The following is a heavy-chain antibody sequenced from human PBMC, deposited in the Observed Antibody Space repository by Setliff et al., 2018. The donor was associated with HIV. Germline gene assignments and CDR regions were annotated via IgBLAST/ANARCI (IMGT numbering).Heavy chain of an antibody. V-gene: IGHV4-39*01. D-gene: IGHD2-8*01. Sequence: SETLSLTCSVSGGSISSSTYYWGWVRQPPGKGLEWIGDIFYTGSTYYNPSLKSRVAISVDTSENQFSLKLNSVTAADTAVYYCARRGRDGVFIMFATGFDPWGRGTLVTVSS. J-gene: IGHJ2*01. CDR1: GGSISSSTYY. CDR3: ARRGRDGVFIMFATGFDP. CDR2: IFYTGST.